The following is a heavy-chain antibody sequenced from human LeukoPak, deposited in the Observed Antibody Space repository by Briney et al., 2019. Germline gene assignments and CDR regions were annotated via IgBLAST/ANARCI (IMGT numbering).Heavy chain of an antibody. CDR3: ARVARDYNFWSDSIETFYFDY. CDR2: ISGSGGST. V-gene: IGHV3-23*01. CDR1: GFTFSSYA. D-gene: IGHD3-3*01. Sequence: GGSLRLSCAASGFTFSSYAMSWVRQAPGKGLEWVSVISGSGGSTNYADSVKGRFTISRDNSKNTLYLQMNSLRAEDTAVYYCARVARDYNFWSDSIETFYFDYWGQGTLVTVSS. J-gene: IGHJ4*02.